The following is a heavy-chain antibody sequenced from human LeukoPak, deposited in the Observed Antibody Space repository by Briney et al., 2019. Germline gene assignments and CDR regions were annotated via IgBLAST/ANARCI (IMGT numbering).Heavy chain of an antibody. V-gene: IGHV4-59*01. CDR2: IYYSGST. CDR3: AATYGDYFDY. J-gene: IGHJ4*02. CDR1: GGSISSYY. Sequence: TSETLSLTCTVPGGSISSYYWSWIRQPPGKGLEWIGYIYYSGSTNYNPSLKSRVTISVDTSKNQFSLKLSSVTAADTAVYYCAATYGDYFDYWGQGTLVIVSS. D-gene: IGHD4-17*01.